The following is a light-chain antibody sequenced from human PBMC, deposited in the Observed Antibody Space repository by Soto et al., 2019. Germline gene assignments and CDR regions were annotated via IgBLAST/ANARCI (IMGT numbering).Light chain of an antibody. J-gene: IGLJ1*01. V-gene: IGLV2-14*03. Sequence: QSALTQPASVSGSPGQAITVSCSGTSSDIGAHNFVSWYQQHPGKAPKLIIYEVINRPSGVSDRFSGSKSGNTASLTISGLQSEDEADYYCNSYTTTNTFVLGSGTKVTV. CDR1: SSDIGAHNF. CDR2: EVI. CDR3: NSYTTTNTFV.